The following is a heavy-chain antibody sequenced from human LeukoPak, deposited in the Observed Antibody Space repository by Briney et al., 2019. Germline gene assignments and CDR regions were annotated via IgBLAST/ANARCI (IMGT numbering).Heavy chain of an antibody. CDR3: ARDLVVVPAAMRWGFDY. V-gene: IGHV1-3*01. Sequence: ASVKVSCKASGYTFTTYPMHWVRQAPGQRLEWMGWINAGNGDTKYSQKFQGRVTITRDTSASTAYMELSSLTSEDTAVYYCARDLVVVPAAMRWGFDYWGQGTLVTVSS. D-gene: IGHD2-2*01. CDR1: GYTFTTYP. CDR2: INAGNGDT. J-gene: IGHJ4*02.